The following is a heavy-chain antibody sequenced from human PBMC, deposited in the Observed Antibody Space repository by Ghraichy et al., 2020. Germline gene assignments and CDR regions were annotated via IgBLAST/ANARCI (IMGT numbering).Heavy chain of an antibody. D-gene: IGHD5-24*01. J-gene: IGHJ4*02. CDR2: IKQDGSEK. Sequence: GGSLRLSCAASGFTFSSYWMSWVRQAPGKGLEWVANIKQDGSEKYYVDSVKGRFTISRDNAKNSLYLQMNSLRAEDTAVYYCARGGSQRWLQWGRVYWGQGTLVTVSS. CDR1: GFTFSSYW. CDR3: ARGGSQRWLQWGRVY. V-gene: IGHV3-7*01.